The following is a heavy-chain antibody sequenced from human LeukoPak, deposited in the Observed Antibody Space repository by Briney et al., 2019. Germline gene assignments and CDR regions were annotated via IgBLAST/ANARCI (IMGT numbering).Heavy chain of an antibody. CDR1: GLIFCNYE. CDR3: ARLKVTTEYYYNMDV. Sequence: GGSLRLSCAASGLIFCNYEMNWVRQAPGKGLEWVSYISSSGTTTYYADSVKGRFTISRDNAKNSLYLQMNSLRAEDTAVYFCARLKVTTEYYYNMDVWGQGTTVTVSS. CDR2: ISSSGTTT. J-gene: IGHJ6*02. V-gene: IGHV3-48*03. D-gene: IGHD1-14*01.